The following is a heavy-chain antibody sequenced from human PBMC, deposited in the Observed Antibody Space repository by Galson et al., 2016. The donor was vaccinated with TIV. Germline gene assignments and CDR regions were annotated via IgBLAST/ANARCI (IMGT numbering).Heavy chain of an antibody. CDR1: GFTFSTYT. D-gene: IGHD3-22*01. Sequence: CAASGFTFSTYTINWVRQAPGKGLEWVSSISTSSLHKYYADSVKGRFTISRDNTKNSLYLQMNSLRAEDTAVYFCARGAYDSSGYGGWFDPWGQGTLVIVSS. J-gene: IGHJ5*02. CDR3: ARGAYDSSGYGGWFDP. CDR2: ISTSSLHK. V-gene: IGHV3-21*01.